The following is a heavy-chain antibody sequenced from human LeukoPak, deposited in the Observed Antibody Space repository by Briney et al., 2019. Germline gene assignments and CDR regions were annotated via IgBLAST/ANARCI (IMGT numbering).Heavy chain of an antibody. Sequence: PSETLSLTCAVSGYSISSGYYWGWIRQPPGKGLEWIGSIYHSGSTYYNPSLKSRVTISVDTSKNQFSLKLSSVTAADTAVYYCARAVVTGSLSYWGQGTLVTVSS. CDR3: ARAVVTGSLSY. V-gene: IGHV4-38-2*01. CDR1: GYSISSGYY. CDR2: IYHSGST. D-gene: IGHD3-9*01. J-gene: IGHJ4*02.